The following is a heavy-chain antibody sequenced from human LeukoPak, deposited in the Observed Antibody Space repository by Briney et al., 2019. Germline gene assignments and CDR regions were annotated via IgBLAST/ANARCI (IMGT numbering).Heavy chain of an antibody. CDR3: ARVINVAATRTSYGMDV. V-gene: IGHV1-69*13. J-gene: IGHJ6*02. D-gene: IGHD2-15*01. CDR1: GGTFSSYA. CDR2: IIPIFGTA. Sequence: VASVKVSCKASGGTFSSYAISWARQAPGQGLEWMGGIIPIFGTANYAQKFQGRVTITADESTSTAYTELSSLRSEDTAVYYCARVINVAATRTSYGMDVWGQGTTVTVSS.